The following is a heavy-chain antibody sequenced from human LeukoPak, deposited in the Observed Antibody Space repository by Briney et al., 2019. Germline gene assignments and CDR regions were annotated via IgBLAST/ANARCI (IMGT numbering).Heavy chain of an antibody. Sequence: GSLRLSCAASGFTFSSYAMSWIRQPPGKGLEWIGEINHSGSTNYNPSLKSRVTISVDTSKNQFSLKLSSVTAADTAVYYCASQTYYDFWSGYSAYDYWGQGTLVTVSS. CDR3: ASQTYYDFWSGYSAYDY. V-gene: IGHV4-34*01. J-gene: IGHJ4*02. D-gene: IGHD3-3*01. CDR2: INHSGST. CDR1: GFTFSSYA.